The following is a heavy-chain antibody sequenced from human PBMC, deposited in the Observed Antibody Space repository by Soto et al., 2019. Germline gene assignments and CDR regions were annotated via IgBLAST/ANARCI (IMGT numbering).Heavy chain of an antibody. CDR1: GGSISSYY. V-gene: IGHV4-59*08. J-gene: IGHJ6*03. Sequence: SETLSLTCTVSGGSISSYYWSWIRQPPGKGLEWIGYIYYSGSTNYNPSLKGRGTISVDTSKNQFSLKLSSVTAADTAVYYCASLPAIAARPYCYYMDVWGKGTTVTVSS. CDR3: ASLPAIAARPYCYYMDV. D-gene: IGHD6-6*01. CDR2: IYYSGST.